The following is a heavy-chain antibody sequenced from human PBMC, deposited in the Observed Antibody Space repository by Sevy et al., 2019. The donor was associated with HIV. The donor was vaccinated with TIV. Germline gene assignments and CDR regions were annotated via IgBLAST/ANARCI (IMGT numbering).Heavy chain of an antibody. CDR2: IKPDGSEG. J-gene: IGHJ3*02. CDR1: GFTVSRNY. D-gene: IGHD3-22*01. V-gene: IGHV3-7*04. CDR3: ARGDFSDSSSYFIDAFDI. Sequence: GGSLRLSCAASGFTVSRNYMSWVRQAPGKGLKWVANIKPDGSEGYYADSVKGRFTISRDNAQNSLYLQMKSLRAEDTAVYYCARGDFSDSSSYFIDAFDIWGQGTMVTVSS.